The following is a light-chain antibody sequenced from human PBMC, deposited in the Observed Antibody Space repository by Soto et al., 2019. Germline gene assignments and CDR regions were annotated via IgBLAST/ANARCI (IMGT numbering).Light chain of an antibody. V-gene: IGLV2-14*03. CDR1: SSDVGGYNY. CDR2: DVS. CDR3: SSYASSNTQV. Sequence: QSALTQPASVSGSPGQSITGSCIGSSSDVGGYNYVSWYQQHPGKAPKRMIHDVSNRPPGVSNRFSGSKSGNTASLTISGLQAEDGAYYYCSSYASSNTQVFGGGTKVTVL. J-gene: IGLJ2*01.